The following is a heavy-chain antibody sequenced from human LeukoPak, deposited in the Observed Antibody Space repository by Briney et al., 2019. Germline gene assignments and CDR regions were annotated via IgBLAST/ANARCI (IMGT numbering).Heavy chain of an antibody. D-gene: IGHD1-26*01. CDR3: ARDEEGGSYPLDY. CDR1: GFTFSSYG. J-gene: IGHJ4*02. Sequence: GGSLRLSCAASGFTFSSYGMNWVRQAPGKGLEWVSAITGSGGSTYYADSVKGRFTISRDNSKNTLYLQTNSLRAEDTAVYYCARDEEGGSYPLDYWGQGTLVTVSS. CDR2: ITGSGGST. V-gene: IGHV3-23*01.